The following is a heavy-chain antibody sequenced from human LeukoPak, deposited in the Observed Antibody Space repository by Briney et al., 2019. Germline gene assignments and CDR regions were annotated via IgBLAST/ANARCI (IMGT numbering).Heavy chain of an antibody. J-gene: IGHJ4*02. CDR3: ATASTHRYPREVEYYFDY. D-gene: IGHD5-24*01. V-gene: IGHV1-2*02. CDR2: INPNSGGT. Sequence: VASVKVSCKASGYTFTGYYMHWLRQAPGQGLEWMGWINPNSGGTNYAQNFQGRVTMTRDTSISTAYMELSRLRSDDTAVYYCATASTHRYPREVEYYFDYWGQGTLVTVSS. CDR1: GYTFTGYY.